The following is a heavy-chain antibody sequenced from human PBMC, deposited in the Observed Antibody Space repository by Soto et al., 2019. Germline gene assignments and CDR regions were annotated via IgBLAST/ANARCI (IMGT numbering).Heavy chain of an antibody. CDR1: GGTFTGNP. V-gene: IGHV1-69*01. Sequence: QVQLVQSGAEVKKPGSSVKVSCKASGGTFTGNPISWVRQAPGRGLEWMGGIIPMFGTTNYAQKFQGRVTITAEESTTTAYMKLNSLRTEDTAVHYRARENSIASLIYYYGMQVWGQGTTVTVSS. D-gene: IGHD6-6*01. CDR2: IIPMFGTT. CDR3: ARENSIASLIYYYGMQV. J-gene: IGHJ6*01.